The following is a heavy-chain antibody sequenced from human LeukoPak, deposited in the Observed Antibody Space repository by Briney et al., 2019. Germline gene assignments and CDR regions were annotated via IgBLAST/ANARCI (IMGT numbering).Heavy chain of an antibody. CDR2: IYSGGST. V-gene: IGHV4-59*01. Sequence: PSETLSLTCTVSGDSISNYYWSWIRQSPGTGLEWIGYIYSGGSTNYNPSLESRVTISVDTSKNQFSLKLSSVTAADTAVYYCARAMTTVTNWFDPWGQGTLVTVSS. CDR1: GDSISNYY. J-gene: IGHJ5*02. D-gene: IGHD4-11*01. CDR3: ARAMTTVTNWFDP.